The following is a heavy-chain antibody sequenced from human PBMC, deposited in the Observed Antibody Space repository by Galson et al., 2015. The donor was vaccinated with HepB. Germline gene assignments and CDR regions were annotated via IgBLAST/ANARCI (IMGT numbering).Heavy chain of an antibody. V-gene: IGHV4-59*01. Sequence: SETLSLTCTVSGGSISSYYWSWIRQPPGKGLEWIGYIYYSGSTNYNPSLKSRVTISVDTSKNQSSLKLSSVTAADTAVYYCAREIHLGALGYWGQGTLVTVSS. CDR3: AREIHLGALGY. J-gene: IGHJ4*02. D-gene: IGHD1-26*01. CDR2: IYYSGST. CDR1: GGSISSYY.